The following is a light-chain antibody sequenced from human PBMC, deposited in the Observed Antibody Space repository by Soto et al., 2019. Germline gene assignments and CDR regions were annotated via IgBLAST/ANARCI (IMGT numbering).Light chain of an antibody. Sequence: IVITQSPATLSVSPVEVATLSCNASQSVGTKLAWYQQTRGQANRILIYGAYNRATGVKARFSGSVSGTEFTLTIRSMQSEDFAVYYCKQYSSWLWKFGNGTTGDI. CDR1: QSVGTK. CDR2: GAY. J-gene: IGKJ1*01. CDR3: KQYSSWLWK. V-gene: IGKV3-15*01.